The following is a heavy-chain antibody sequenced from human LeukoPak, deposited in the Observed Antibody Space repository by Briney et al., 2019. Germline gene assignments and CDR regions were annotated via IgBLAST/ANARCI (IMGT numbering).Heavy chain of an antibody. J-gene: IGHJ4*02. Sequence: GGSLRLSCAASGFSFSNYAMSWVRQAPGKGLEWVSVISGSGGSTYYADSVKGRFTISRDNSKNTLYLQMNSLRAEDTAVYYCAKNSGSYELHYWGQGTLVTVSS. CDR3: AKNSGSYELHY. CDR1: GFSFSNYA. CDR2: ISGSGGST. V-gene: IGHV3-23*01. D-gene: IGHD1-26*01.